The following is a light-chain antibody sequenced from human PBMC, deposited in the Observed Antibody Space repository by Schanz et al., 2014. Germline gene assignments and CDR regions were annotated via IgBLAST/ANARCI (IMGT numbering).Light chain of an antibody. V-gene: IGLV1-40*01. CDR2: GNN. J-gene: IGLJ2*01. Sequence: QSVLTQPPSASGTPGQRVTISCSGSSSNIGSNTVNWYQQLPGTAPKLLIYGNNNRPLGVPDRFSGSKSGTSASLAITGLQAEDEADYYCQSYDSSLSGPVFGGGTKLTVL. CDR1: SSNIGSNT. CDR3: QSYDSSLSGPV.